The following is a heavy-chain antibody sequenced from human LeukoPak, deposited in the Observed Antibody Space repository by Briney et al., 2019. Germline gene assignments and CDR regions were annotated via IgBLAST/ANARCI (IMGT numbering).Heavy chain of an antibody. J-gene: IGHJ3*01. CDR1: GFTFSSYA. V-gene: IGHV3-23*01. CDR3: ARDIVATIHSHDVFDV. Sequence: GGPLRLSCAASGFTFSSYAMSWVRQAPGKGLEWVSAISGSGGSTYYADSVKGRYTISRDNSKNTLYLQMNSLRVEDTAVYYCARDIVATIHSHDVFDVWGQGTMVTVSS. CDR2: ISGSGGST. D-gene: IGHD5-12*01.